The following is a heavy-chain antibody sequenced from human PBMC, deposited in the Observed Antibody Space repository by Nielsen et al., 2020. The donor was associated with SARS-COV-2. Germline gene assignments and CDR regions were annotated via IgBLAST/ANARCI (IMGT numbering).Heavy chain of an antibody. Sequence: SKTLSLTCAISGGSLTEHDWNWIRQPPGRGLEWLGEILHSGFTNNNPSLTTRLIISSDKSKNQFSLRLRSVTAADTAIYYCARGRDTTTNSYLDVWGQGTTVTVSS. CDR1: GGSLTEHD. D-gene: IGHD4-17*01. V-gene: IGHV4-34*01. J-gene: IGHJ6*02. CDR2: ILHSGFT. CDR3: ARGRDTTTNSYLDV.